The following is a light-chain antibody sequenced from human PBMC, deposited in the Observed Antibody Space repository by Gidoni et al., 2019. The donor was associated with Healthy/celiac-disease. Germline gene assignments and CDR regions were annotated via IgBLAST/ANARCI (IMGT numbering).Light chain of an antibody. CDR2: LGS. CDR3: MQALQTPWT. V-gene: IGKV2-28*01. J-gene: IGKJ1*01. CDR1: QSLLHSNGYNY. Sequence: IVMTHSPLSLPVTPGEPASISCRPSQSLLHSNGYNYLDWYLQKPGQSPQLLIYLGSNRASGVPDRFSGSGSGTDFTLKISRVEAEDVGVYYCMQALQTPWTFGQGTKVEIK.